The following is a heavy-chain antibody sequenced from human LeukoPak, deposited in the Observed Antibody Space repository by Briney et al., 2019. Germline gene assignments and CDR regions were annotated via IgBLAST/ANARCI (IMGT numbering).Heavy chain of an antibody. CDR1: GFRFNDHA. CDR2: ISFDGTNK. J-gene: IGHJ4*02. CDR3: ASDFGEYQPVGY. D-gene: IGHD2/OR15-2a*01. Sequence: PGRSLRLSCEASGFRFNDHAMHWVRQAPGKGLEWVAVISFDGTNKYYADAVDGRFTISRVNSKNTVFLQMESLRREDTAVYFCASDFGEYQPVGYWGQGTLVTVSS. V-gene: IGHV3-30*04.